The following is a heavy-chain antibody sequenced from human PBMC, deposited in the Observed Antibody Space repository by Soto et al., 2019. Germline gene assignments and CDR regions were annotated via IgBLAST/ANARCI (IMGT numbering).Heavy chain of an antibody. D-gene: IGHD4-17*01. CDR3: AHRTTTVTWWFDP. V-gene: IGHV2-5*02. Sequence: QITLKESGPTLVKPTQTLTLTCTFSGFSLTTSGVGVGWIRQXPGKALEWLALIYWDDDKRYSQSLKSRLTLTKDXPKNQVVLTMTNMAPADTATYFCAHRTTTVTWWFDPWGQGTLVTVSS. CDR1: GFSLTTSGVG. J-gene: IGHJ5*02. CDR2: IYWDDDK.